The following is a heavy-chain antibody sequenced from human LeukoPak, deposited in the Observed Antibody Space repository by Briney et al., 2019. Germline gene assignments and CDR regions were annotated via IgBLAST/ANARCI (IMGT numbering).Heavy chain of an antibody. J-gene: IGHJ6*03. CDR3: ARGRITMVWGVTILKGPPEDYYYMDV. CDR1: GGSITSSSYY. CDR2: IYFSGST. V-gene: IGHV4-39*07. D-gene: IGHD3-10*01. Sequence: PSETLSLTCTVSGGSITSSSYYWGWIRQPPGKGLEWIGSIYFSGSTYHNPSLKSRVTISVDTSKNQLSLKLSSVTAADTAVYYCARGRITMVWGVTILKGPPEDYYYMDVWGKGTTVTVSS.